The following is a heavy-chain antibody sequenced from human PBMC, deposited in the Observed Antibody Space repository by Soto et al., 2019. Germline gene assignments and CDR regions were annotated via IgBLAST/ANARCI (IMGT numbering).Heavy chain of an antibody. V-gene: IGHV4-34*01. J-gene: IGHJ4*02. D-gene: IGHD2-8*02. Sequence: QVQLQQWGAGLLKPSETLSLTCAVYGGSFSGYYWTWIRQPPGTGLEWIGEINHSGSTNYNPSLNSRVTISVDTSTNQFSLKLPSVTAADTAVYYCARDKITGLFDYWGQGTLVTVSS. CDR1: GGSFSGYY. CDR2: INHSGST. CDR3: ARDKITGLFDY.